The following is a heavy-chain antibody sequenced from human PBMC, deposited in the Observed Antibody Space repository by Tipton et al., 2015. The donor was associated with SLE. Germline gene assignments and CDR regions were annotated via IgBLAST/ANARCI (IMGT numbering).Heavy chain of an antibody. CDR1: GGSISSYY. V-gene: IGHV4-59*06. Sequence: TLSLTCTVSGGSISSYYWSWIRQPPGKGLEWIGYIYYSGSTYYNPSLKSRVTISVDTSKNQFSLKLSSVTAADTAVYYCVGGGQVAFDIWGQGTMVTVSS. D-gene: IGHD1-26*01. J-gene: IGHJ3*02. CDR3: VGGGQVAFDI. CDR2: IYYSGST.